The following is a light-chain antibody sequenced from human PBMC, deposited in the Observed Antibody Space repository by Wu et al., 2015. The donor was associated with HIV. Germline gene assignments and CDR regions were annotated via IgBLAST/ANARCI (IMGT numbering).Light chain of an antibody. CDR1: QSVSSN. Sequence: IVMTQSPATLSVSPGERATLSCRASQSVSSNLAWYQQKPGQAPRLLIYGASTRATGIPARFSGSGSGTEFTLTISSLQPEDFATYYCQQLNSYPLTFGGGTKVEIK. J-gene: IGKJ4*01. CDR2: GAS. CDR3: QQLNSYPLT. V-gene: IGKV3-15*01.